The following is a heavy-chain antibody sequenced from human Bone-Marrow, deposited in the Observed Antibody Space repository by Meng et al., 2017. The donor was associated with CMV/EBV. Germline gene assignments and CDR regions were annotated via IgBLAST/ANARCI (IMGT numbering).Heavy chain of an antibody. D-gene: IGHD6-19*01. Sequence: QVQLQQWGAGLLKPSETLSLTCAVYGGSFSGYYWSWIRQPPGKGLEWIGEINHSGSTNYNPSLKSRVTISVDTSKNQFSLKLSSVTAADTAVYYCARAQAVAGRFCVYWGQGTLLTVSS. J-gene: IGHJ4*02. CDR3: ARAQAVAGRFCVY. CDR1: GGSFSGYY. CDR2: INHSGST. V-gene: IGHV4-34*01.